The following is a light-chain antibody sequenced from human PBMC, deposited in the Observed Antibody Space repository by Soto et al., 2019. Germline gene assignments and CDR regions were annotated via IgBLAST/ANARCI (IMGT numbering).Light chain of an antibody. CDR2: DAS. J-gene: IGKJ4*01. Sequence: IPLTQPPSSLSASVGDKATISCRASQAINSALAWCQQRPGKAPMVLIYDASILESGVPSRFRGSGSGTDFTLTISRLQPEDFPTYYCQQFNSYPLTVGGGTKGEIE. CDR1: QAINSA. V-gene: IGKV1-13*02. CDR3: QQFNSYPLT.